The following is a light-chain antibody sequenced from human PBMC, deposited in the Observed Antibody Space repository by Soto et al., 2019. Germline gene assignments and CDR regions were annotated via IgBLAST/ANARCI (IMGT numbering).Light chain of an antibody. CDR2: KAS. V-gene: IGKV1-5*03. CDR1: QSISSW. J-gene: IGKJ1*01. CDR3: QQYNTYTWT. Sequence: DIQMTQPPSTLSASVGDRVTITCRASQSISSWLAWYQQKPGKAPKLLIYKASSLESGVPSRFSGSGFGTDFTLTISSLQPDDFATYYCQQYNTYTWTFGQGTKVDIK.